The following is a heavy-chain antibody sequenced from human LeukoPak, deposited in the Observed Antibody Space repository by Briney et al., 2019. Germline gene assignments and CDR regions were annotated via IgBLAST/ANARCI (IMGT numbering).Heavy chain of an antibody. D-gene: IGHD6-13*01. CDR1: GGSISSYY. V-gene: IGHV4-59*12. CDR3: ARDKSAAGTVWFDP. CDR2: IYYSGST. Sequence: PSETLSLTCTVSGGSISSYYWSWIRQPPGKGLEWIGYIYYSGSTNYNPSLKSRVTMSVDTSKNQFSLKLSSVTAADTAVYYCARDKSAAGTVWFDPWGQGTLVTVSS. J-gene: IGHJ5*02.